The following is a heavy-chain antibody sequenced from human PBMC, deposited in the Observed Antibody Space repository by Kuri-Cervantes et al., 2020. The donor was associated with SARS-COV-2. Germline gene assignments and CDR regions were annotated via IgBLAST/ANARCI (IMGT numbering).Heavy chain of an antibody. Sequence: ASVKVSCKASGGAFSSYAISWVRQAPGQGLEWMGRIIPILGIANYAQKFQGRVTITADESTSTAYMELSSLRSEDTAVYYCARDVGFGYSYGHSYGMDVWGQGTTVTVSS. CDR2: IIPILGIA. CDR3: ARDVGFGYSYGHSYGMDV. CDR1: GGAFSSYA. J-gene: IGHJ6*02. V-gene: IGHV1-69*04. D-gene: IGHD5-18*01.